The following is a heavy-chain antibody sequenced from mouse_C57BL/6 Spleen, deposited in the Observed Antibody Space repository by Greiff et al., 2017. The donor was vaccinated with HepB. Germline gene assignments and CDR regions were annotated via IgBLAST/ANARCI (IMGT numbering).Heavy chain of an antibody. CDR1: GFNIKDDY. D-gene: IGHD2-4*01. CDR2: IDPENGDT. J-gene: IGHJ3*01. V-gene: IGHV14-4*01. CDR3: TTRDDYEVAY. Sequence: EVQLVESGAELVRPGASVKLSCTASGFNIKDDYMHWVKQRPEQGLEWIGWIDPENGDTEYASKFQGKATITADTSSNTAYLQLSSLTSEDTAVYYCTTRDDYEVAYWGQGTLVTVSA.